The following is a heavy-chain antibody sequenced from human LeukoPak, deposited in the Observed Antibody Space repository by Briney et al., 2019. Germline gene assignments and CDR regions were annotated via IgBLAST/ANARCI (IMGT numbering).Heavy chain of an antibody. V-gene: IGHV2-5*04. CDR1: GFSFSTSGVH. CDR2: IYWNDDK. J-gene: IGHJ4*02. D-gene: IGHD1-26*01. CDR3: VHDVGGSYYAH. Sequence: ESGPTLVKPTQTLTLTCSFSGFSFSTSGVHVGWIRQPPGKALEWLALIYWNDDKYYSPSLKNRLTMTKDTSKKQVVLTMTNMDPVDTGTYYCVHDVGGSYYAHWGQGTLVTVSS.